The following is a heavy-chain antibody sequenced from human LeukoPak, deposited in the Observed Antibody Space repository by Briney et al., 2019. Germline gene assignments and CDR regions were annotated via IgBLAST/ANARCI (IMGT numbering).Heavy chain of an antibody. Sequence: GESLKISCAGSGYVFTSYWIGWVRHLAGKRLEWMGIIYPGDSDTTYSPTFQGQVTISADTSIRTAFLQWSSLKASDTAIYYCARRGRNFDFDLWGQGTLVTVSS. CDR1: GYVFTSYW. CDR3: ARRGRNFDFDL. CDR2: IYPGDSDT. J-gene: IGHJ4*01. V-gene: IGHV5-51*01. D-gene: IGHD3-9*01.